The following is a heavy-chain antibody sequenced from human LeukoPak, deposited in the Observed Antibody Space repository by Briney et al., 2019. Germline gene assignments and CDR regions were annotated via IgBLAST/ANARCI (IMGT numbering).Heavy chain of an antibody. CDR3: ARGHENYYDDSSGPVDY. CDR2: ISSSSTTI. J-gene: IGHJ4*02. CDR1: GFTFTNAW. Sequence: GGSLRLSCAASGFTFTNAWMNWVRQAPGKGLERVSYISSSSTTIYYADSVKGRFTISRDNAKNSLYLQMNSLRAEDTAVYFCARGHENYYDDSSGPVDYWGQGTLVTVSS. V-gene: IGHV3-48*01. D-gene: IGHD3-22*01.